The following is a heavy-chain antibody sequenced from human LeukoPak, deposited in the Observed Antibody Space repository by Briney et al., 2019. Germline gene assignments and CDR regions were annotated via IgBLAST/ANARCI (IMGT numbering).Heavy chain of an antibody. V-gene: IGHV1-18*01. CDR2: ISAYNSNT. CDR1: GYTFTSYG. CDR3: ARDGYGTKGFDY. J-gene: IGHJ4*02. Sequence: ASVKVSCKASGYTFTSYGISWVRQAPGQGLEWMGWISAYNSNTNYAQKLQGRVTMTTDTSTSKAYMELRRLRSDDTAVYYCARDGYGTKGFDYWGQGTLVTVSS. D-gene: IGHD5-18*01.